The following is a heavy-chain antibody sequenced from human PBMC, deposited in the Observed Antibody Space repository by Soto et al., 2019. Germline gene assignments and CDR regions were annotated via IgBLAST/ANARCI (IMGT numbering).Heavy chain of an antibody. CDR1: GGTFPSYA. CDR2: IIPIFGTA. V-gene: IGHV1-69*13. J-gene: IGHJ6*02. Sequence: SVKVSCKASGGTFPSYAISWVRQAPGQRLEWMGGIIPIFGTANYAQKFQGRVTITADESTSTAYMELSSLRSEDTAVYYCASNLIVGATHYYYYGMDVWGQGTTVTVSS. CDR3: ASNLIVGATHYYYYGMDV. D-gene: IGHD1-26*01.